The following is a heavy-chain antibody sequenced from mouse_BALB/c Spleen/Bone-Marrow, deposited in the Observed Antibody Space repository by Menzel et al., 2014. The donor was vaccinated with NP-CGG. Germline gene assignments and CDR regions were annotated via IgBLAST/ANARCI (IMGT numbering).Heavy chain of an antibody. V-gene: IGHV1-69*02. Sequence: VKLQESGAELVKPGASVKLSCKASGYTFTSYWMHWVKQRPGQGLEWIGEIDPSGSYTNYNQKFKGKATLTVDKSSSTAYMQLSSLTSEDSAVYYCATARATSYAMDYWGQGTSVTVSS. CDR2: IDPSGSYT. CDR3: ATARATSYAMDY. J-gene: IGHJ4*01. CDR1: GYTFTSYW. D-gene: IGHD3-1*01.